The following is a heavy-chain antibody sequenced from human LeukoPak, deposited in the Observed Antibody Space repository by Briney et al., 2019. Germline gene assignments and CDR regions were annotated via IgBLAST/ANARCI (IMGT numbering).Heavy chain of an antibody. CDR2: ISSSSSYI. J-gene: IGHJ4*02. CDR1: GFTFSSYS. Sequence: KAGGSLRLSCAASGFTFSSYSMNWVRQAPGKGLEWVSSISSSSSYIYYADSVKGRFTISRDNAKNSLYLQMNSLRAEDTAVYYCARDGLKRTGSSWYLEDFDYWGQGTLVTVSS. D-gene: IGHD6-13*01. CDR3: ARDGLKRTGSSWYLEDFDY. V-gene: IGHV3-21*01.